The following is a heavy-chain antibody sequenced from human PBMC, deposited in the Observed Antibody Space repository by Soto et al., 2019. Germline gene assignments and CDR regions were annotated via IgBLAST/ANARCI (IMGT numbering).Heavy chain of an antibody. CDR3: VRGNTGYGNFNS. J-gene: IGHJ4*02. CDR2: MYTDGSNT. V-gene: IGHV3-74*01. Sequence: PGGSLRLSCAGFGFTFSSYWMHWVLQAPGKGLVWVSRMYTDGSNTYYPDSVTGRFTISRDNARVPLKPQVHSVSAEDRAVFYCVRGNTGYGNFNSWGQGTLVTVSS. CDR1: GFTFSSYW. D-gene: IGHD5-12*01.